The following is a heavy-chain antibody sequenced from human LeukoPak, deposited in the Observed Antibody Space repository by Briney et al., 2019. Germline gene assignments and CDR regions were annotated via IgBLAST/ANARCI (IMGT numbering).Heavy chain of an antibody. D-gene: IGHD6-19*01. CDR1: GFIFSNYW. V-gene: IGHV3-21*01. CDR2: ISSSSSYI. CDR3: ASLAVAGPPVT. J-gene: IGHJ4*02. Sequence: GGSLRLSCEATGFIFSNYWMAWVRQAPGKGLEWVSSISSSSSYIYYADSVKGRFTISRDNAKNSLYLQMNSLRAEDTAVYYCASLAVAGPPVTWGQGTLVTVSS.